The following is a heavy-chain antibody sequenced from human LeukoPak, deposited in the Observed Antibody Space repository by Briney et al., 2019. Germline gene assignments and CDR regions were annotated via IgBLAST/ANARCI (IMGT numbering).Heavy chain of an antibody. V-gene: IGHV4-34*01. Sequence: KPSETLSLTCAVYGWSFNDYYWNWIRQPPRMGLKGIGDINARGETNYNPSLKRLVTISVDTCKNQFSLRLTSMMAADTALYYCARGQVPAARGYNWFDPWGQGTLVTVSS. J-gene: IGHJ5*02. CDR2: INARGET. CDR1: GWSFNDYY. D-gene: IGHD2-2*01. CDR3: ARGQVPAARGYNWFDP.